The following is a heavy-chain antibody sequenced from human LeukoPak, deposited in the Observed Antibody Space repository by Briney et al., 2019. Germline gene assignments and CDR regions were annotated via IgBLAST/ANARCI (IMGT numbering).Heavy chain of an antibody. Sequence: ASVKVSCKASGYTFTKYGVSWVRQAPGQGLEWMGWISAYNGDIKYAQRGKGRVTMTTDTSTSTVYMELRSLRSDDSAVYYCARESGSDAFDIWGQGTMVTVSS. CDR2: ISAYNGDI. CDR3: ARESGSDAFDI. CDR1: GYTFTKYG. J-gene: IGHJ3*02. V-gene: IGHV1-18*01.